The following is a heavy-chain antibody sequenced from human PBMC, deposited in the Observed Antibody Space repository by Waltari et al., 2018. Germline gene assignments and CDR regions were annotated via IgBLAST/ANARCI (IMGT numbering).Heavy chain of an antibody. Sequence: QVQLVEAGAEGTKPGSSGKVSCKASGGTFSSYAIRWVRQAPGEGLEWMGGIIPTCSTANYAQKCQGRVTITADKSTSTAYMGLSSLRSEDTAVYYCARFRAGLIDIWGQGTMVTVSS. V-gene: IGHV1-69*14. CDR3: ARFRAGLIDI. CDR1: GGTFSSYA. D-gene: IGHD3-10*01. CDR2: IIPTCSTA. J-gene: IGHJ3*02.